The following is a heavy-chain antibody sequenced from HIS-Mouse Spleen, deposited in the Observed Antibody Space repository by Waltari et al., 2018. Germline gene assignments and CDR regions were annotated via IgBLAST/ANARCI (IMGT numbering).Heavy chain of an antibody. CDR1: GYTFTGYY. CDR2: INPNSGGT. V-gene: IGHV1-2*02. J-gene: IGHJ4*02. CDR3: ARSPAQWIQLCLDY. D-gene: IGHD5-18*01. Sequence: QVQLVQSGAEVKKPGASVKVSCKASGYTFTGYYMHWVRQAPGQGLEWMGWINPNSGGTNYAQKVQGRVTMTRDTSIRTAYMELSRLRSDDTAVYYCARSPAQWIQLCLDYWGQGTLVTVSS.